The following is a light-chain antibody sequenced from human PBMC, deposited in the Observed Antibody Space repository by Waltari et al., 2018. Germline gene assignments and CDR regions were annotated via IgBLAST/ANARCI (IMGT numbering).Light chain of an antibody. CDR3: AAWDDSLYGRV. CDR1: SSNIAVNT. Sequence: QSVLTQPPSASGTPGQTVSISCSGGSSNIAVNTVNWYQQLPGMAPKLLINGNNQRPSGVPDRFSGSKSGTSASLAISGLQSEDEADYYCAAWDDSLYGRVFCGGTKLTVL. CDR2: GNN. J-gene: IGLJ2*01. V-gene: IGLV1-44*01.